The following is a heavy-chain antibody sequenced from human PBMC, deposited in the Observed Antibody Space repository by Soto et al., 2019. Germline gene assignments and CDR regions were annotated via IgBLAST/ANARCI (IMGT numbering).Heavy chain of an antibody. J-gene: IGHJ3*02. D-gene: IGHD5-18*01. CDR3: AKVRYSYGYLDAFDI. CDR2: ISWNSGSI. Sequence: EVQLVESGGGLVQPGRSLRLSCAASGFTFDDYAMHWVRQAPGKGLEWVSGISWNSGSIGYADSVKGRFTISRDNAKNSLYLQMNSLRAEDTALYYCAKVRYSYGYLDAFDIWGQGTMVTVSS. V-gene: IGHV3-9*01. CDR1: GFTFDDYA.